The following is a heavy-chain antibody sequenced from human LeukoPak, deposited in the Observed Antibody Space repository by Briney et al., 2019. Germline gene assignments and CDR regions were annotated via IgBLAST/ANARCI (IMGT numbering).Heavy chain of an antibody. V-gene: IGHV1-8*01. Sequence: ASVKVSCKASGYTFTSYDINWVRQATGQGLEWMGWMNPNSGNTGYAQKFQGRVTMTRNTSISTAYMELSSLRSEDTAVYYCARGLGPHITMIRGDWFDPWGQGTLVTVSS. D-gene: IGHD3-22*01. CDR1: GYTFTSYD. CDR3: ARGLGPHITMIRGDWFDP. J-gene: IGHJ5*02. CDR2: MNPNSGNT.